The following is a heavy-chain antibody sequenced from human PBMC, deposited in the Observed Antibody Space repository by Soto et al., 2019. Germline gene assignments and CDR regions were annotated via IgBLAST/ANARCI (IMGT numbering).Heavy chain of an antibody. D-gene: IGHD3-10*01. CDR2: ISSGSSYI. CDR1: GFTFSRYS. V-gene: IGHV3-21*06. J-gene: IGHJ6*02. Sequence: EVELVESGGGLVKPGGSLRLSCAASGFTFSRYSMNWVRQAPGKGLEWVSSISSGSSYIYYADSVKGRFTISRDNAKNSLYLQMNSLRAEDTALYYCARSSGGSGKLWNYYGMDVWGQGTTVTVSS. CDR3: ARSSGGSGKLWNYYGMDV.